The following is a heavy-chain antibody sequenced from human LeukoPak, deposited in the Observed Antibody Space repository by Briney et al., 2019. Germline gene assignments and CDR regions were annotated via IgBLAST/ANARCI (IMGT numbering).Heavy chain of an antibody. V-gene: IGHV3-21*01. D-gene: IGHD6-13*01. CDR1: GFTFSSYA. J-gene: IGHJ4*02. Sequence: PGGSLRLSCAASGFTFSSYAMSWGPQAPGKGLEWVSSINSSSYIYYPDSLKGRFTISLDNAKNSLSPQMKSLRAEDTAVYYCARDRESSSWFDYWGQGALVTVSS. CDR3: ARDRESSSWFDY. CDR2: INSSSYI.